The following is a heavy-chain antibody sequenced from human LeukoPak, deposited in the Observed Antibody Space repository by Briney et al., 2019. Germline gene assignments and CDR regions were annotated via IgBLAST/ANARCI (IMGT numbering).Heavy chain of an antibody. CDR2: ISSSGSTI. J-gene: IGHJ4*02. Sequence: PGGSLRLSCAASGFTFSSYAMSWIRQAPGKGPEWASYISSSGSTIYYADSVKGRFTISRDNAKNSLYLQMNSLRAEDTAVYYCASFYYDSSGYLDYWGQGTLVTVSS. CDR3: ASFYYDSSGYLDY. V-gene: IGHV3-11*01. CDR1: GFTFSSYA. D-gene: IGHD3-22*01.